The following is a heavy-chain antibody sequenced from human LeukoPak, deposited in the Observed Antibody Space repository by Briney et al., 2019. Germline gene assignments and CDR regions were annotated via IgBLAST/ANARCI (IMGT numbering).Heavy chain of an antibody. CDR3: ARYFGARQGRLYYFDY. V-gene: IGHV4-34*01. CDR2: INHSGST. J-gene: IGHJ4*02. Sequence: PSETLSLTCAVYGGSFSGYYWSWTRQPPGKGLEWIGEINHSGSTNYNPSLKSRVTISVDTSKNQFSLKLSSVTAADTAAYYCARYFGARQGRLYYFDYWGQGTLVTVSS. CDR1: GGSFSGYY. D-gene: IGHD3-10*01.